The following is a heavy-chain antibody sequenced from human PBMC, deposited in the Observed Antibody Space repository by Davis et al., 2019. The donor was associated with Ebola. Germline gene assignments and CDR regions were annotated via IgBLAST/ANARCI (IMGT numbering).Heavy chain of an antibody. CDR1: GGSFSGYY. CDR2: INHSGST. CDR3: ARAWFSSSPDFDY. D-gene: IGHD6-13*01. J-gene: IGHJ4*02. V-gene: IGHV4-34*01. Sequence: MPSETLSLTCAVYGGSFSGYYWSWIRQPPGKGLEWIGEINHSGSTNYNPSLKSRVTISVDTSKNQFSLKLSSVTAADTAVYYCARAWFSSSPDFDYWGQGTLVTVSS.